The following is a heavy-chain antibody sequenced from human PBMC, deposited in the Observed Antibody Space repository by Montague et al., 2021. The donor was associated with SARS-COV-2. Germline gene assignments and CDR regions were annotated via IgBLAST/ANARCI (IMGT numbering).Heavy chain of an antibody. CDR3: ARGRRAVVVPGAGPAGRAFDI. J-gene: IGHJ3*02. CDR1: GGSFSNYY. CDR2: VNQSGTT. V-gene: IGHV4-34*01. Sequence: SETRSLTCAISGGSFSNYYWSWIRQPPGKGLEWIGEVNQSGTTIYNPSVKSGVTISEDTSKNQFYLRLNSVTAAATAVNYCARGRRAVVVPGAGPAGRAFDIWGQGTMVTVSS. D-gene: IGHD2-2*01.